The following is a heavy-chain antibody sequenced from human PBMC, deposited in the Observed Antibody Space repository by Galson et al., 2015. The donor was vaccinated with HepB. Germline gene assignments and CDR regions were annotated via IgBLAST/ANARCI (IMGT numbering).Heavy chain of an antibody. CDR1: GFRFDDYA. V-gene: IGHV3-9*01. J-gene: IGHJ6*03. D-gene: IGHD1-26*01. CDR2: ISWNSGTR. Sequence: SLRLSCAASGFRFDDYAMHWVRQVPGKGLEWVSGISWNSGTRGYADSVKGRFTISRDNAKNSLYLQMNSLRAEDTAFYYCARDGRDYYYYYMDVWGKGTTVTVSS. CDR3: ARDGRDYYYYYMDV.